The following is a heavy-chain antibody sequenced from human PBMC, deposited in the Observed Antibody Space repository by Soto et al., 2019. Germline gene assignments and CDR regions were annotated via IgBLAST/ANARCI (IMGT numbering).Heavy chain of an antibody. CDR3: AEHEYYDFWSGFDY. D-gene: IGHD3-3*01. CDR2: ISGSGGST. V-gene: IGHV3-23*01. CDR1: GFTFSSYA. Sequence: GGSLRLSCAASGFTFSSYAMSWVRQAPGKGLEWVSAISGSGGSTYYADSVKGRFTISRDNSKNTLYLQMNSLRAEDTAVYYCAEHEYYDFWSGFDYWGQGTLVTVSS. J-gene: IGHJ4*02.